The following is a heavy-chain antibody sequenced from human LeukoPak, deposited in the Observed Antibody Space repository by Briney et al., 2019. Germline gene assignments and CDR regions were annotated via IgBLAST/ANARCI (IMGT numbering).Heavy chain of an antibody. J-gene: IGHJ4*02. D-gene: IGHD3-10*01. CDR1: GYTFTDSY. CDR2: INPKTGGT. V-gene: IGHV1-2*02. Sequence: GASVKVSCKASGYTFTDSYMHWVRQAPGQGLEWMGWINPKTGGTNYAKRFQGRVTMTRDTSIRTAYMELNSLRSDDTAVYYCARDGRLTIFVRGIITEGSPPKNWGQGTLVTVSS. CDR3: ARDGRLTIFVRGIITEGSPPKN.